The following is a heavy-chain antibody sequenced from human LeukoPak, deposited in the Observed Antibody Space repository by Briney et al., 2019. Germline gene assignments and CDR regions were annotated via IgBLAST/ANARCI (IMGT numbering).Heavy chain of an antibody. CDR3: ARGEDMGY. V-gene: IGHV3-48*01. D-gene: IGHD1-26*01. J-gene: IGHJ4*02. Sequence: GGSLRLSCAASRFTFSSYSMNWVRQAPGEGLEWVSYISSSSSTIYYADSVKGRFTISRDNAKNSLYLQMDGLRAEDTAVYYCARGEDMGYWGQGTLVTVSS. CDR1: RFTFSSYS. CDR2: ISSSSSTI.